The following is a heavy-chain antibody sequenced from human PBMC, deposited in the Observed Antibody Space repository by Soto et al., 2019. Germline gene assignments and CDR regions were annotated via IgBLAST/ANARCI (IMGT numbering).Heavy chain of an antibody. Sequence: SETLSLTCTVSGGYISSSSYYWGWIRQPPGKGLEWIGSIYYSGSTYYNPSLKSRVTISVDTSKNQFSLKLSSVTAADTAVYYCARHRMGLGDFWSGSNSGFNWFDPWGQGTLVTVSS. CDR3: ARHRMGLGDFWSGSNSGFNWFDP. D-gene: IGHD3-3*01. V-gene: IGHV4-39*01. J-gene: IGHJ5*02. CDR1: GGYISSSSYY. CDR2: IYYSGST.